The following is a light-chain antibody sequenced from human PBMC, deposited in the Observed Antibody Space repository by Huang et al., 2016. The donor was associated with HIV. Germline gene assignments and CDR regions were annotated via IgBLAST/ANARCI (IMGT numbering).Light chain of an antibody. CDR3: QQYYYTPLT. CDR1: RSLFYRSNNENY. Sequence: DIVMTQSPDSLTVSLGERATINCKSSRSLFYRSNNENYVAWYQQKPGQPPKLLIYWASIRDSGVPDRFSGSGSGTEFTLTISSPQAEDVAIYYCQQYYYTPLTFGQGTKLEIK. V-gene: IGKV4-1*01. J-gene: IGKJ2*01. CDR2: WAS.